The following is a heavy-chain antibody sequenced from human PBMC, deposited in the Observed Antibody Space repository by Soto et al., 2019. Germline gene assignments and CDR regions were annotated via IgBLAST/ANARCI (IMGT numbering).Heavy chain of an antibody. CDR2: IIPIFGTA. CDR3: NIQVGAKAPDAFDI. V-gene: IGHV1-69*01. D-gene: IGHD1-26*01. Sequence: QVQLVQSGAEVKKPGSSVKVSCKASGGTFSSYAISWVRQAPGQGLEWMGGIIPIFGTANYAQKFQGRVTITADESTSTAFMELSSLRSEDTAVYYCNIQVGAKAPDAFDIWGQGTMVTVSS. J-gene: IGHJ3*02. CDR1: GGTFSSYA.